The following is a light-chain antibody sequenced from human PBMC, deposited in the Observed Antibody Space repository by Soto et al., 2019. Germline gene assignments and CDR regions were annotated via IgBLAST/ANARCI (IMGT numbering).Light chain of an antibody. CDR3: QQYDNLPPWT. CDR1: QSVSSS. CDR2: GAS. Sequence: EVVMTQSPAVLSVFPGERAILSCRASQSVSSSLVWYQQKPGQPPRLLIYGASTRATGVPARFSGSGSGTEFTLTISSLLSEDFAVYYCQQYDNLPPWTFGQGTKVEIK. V-gene: IGKV3-15*01. J-gene: IGKJ1*01.